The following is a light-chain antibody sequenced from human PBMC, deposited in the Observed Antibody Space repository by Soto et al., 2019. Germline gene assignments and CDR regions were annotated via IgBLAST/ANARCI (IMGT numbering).Light chain of an antibody. J-gene: IGKJ3*01. V-gene: IGKV1-5*03. CDR1: QSISTW. CDR2: KAS. CDR3: KQYSGYPHT. Sequence: DLQMTQSPSTLSASVGDRVTITCRASQSISTWLAWYQQNPGKAPKLLIYKASSLRNGFQSRFSCSGSGTEFSRAIYRLQPGHLASYYGKQYSGYPHTFGHGTKVDIK.